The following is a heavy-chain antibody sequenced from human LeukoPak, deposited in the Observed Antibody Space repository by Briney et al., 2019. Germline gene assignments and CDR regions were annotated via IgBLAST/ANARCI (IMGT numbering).Heavy chain of an antibody. CDR1: GGSFSGYY. D-gene: IGHD6-6*01. V-gene: IGHV4-34*01. J-gene: IGHJ4*02. CDR2: INHSGST. Sequence: SETLSLTCAVYGGSFSGYYWSWIRQPPGKGLEWIGEINHSGSTNYNPSLKSRVTISVDTSKNQFSLKLGSVTAADTAVYYCASAGYSSSSFDYWGQGTLVTVSS. CDR3: ASAGYSSSSFDY.